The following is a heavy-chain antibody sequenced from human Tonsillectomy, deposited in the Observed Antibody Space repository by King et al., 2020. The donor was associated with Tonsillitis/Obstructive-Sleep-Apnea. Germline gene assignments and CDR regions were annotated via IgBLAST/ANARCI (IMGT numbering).Heavy chain of an antibody. CDR2: IFPGDSDT. Sequence: VQLVESGAEVKKPGESLKITCKGSGYRFTTYWIGWVRQMPGKGLEWMGIIFPGDSDTRYRPSFQGQVTISVDRSISTAYLQWSSLKASDTAMYYCASHRGEIALPDAFHIWGQGTMVTVSS. CDR3: ASHRGEIALPDAFHI. J-gene: IGHJ3*02. D-gene: IGHD3-10*01. V-gene: IGHV5-51*03. CDR1: GYRFTTYW.